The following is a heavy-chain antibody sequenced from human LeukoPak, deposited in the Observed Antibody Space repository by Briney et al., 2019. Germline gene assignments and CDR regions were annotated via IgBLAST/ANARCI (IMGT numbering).Heavy chain of an antibody. CDR1: GGSISSYY. CDR2: IYYSGRT. CDR3: ARQGDSGTYYYFDY. V-gene: IGHV4-39*01. D-gene: IGHD1-26*01. Sequence: SETLSLTCTVSGGSISSYYWGWIRQPPGKGLEWFGSIYYSGRTYYNPSLKSRVTISVDTSKKQFSLKLRSVTAADTAVYYCARQGDSGTYYYFDYWGQGTLVTVSS. J-gene: IGHJ4*02.